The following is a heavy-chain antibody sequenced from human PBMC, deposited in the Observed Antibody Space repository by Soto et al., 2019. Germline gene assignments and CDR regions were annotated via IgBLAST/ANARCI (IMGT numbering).Heavy chain of an antibody. V-gene: IGHV3-33*01. CDR1: GFTFSSYG. J-gene: IGHJ4*02. CDR2: IWYDGSNK. D-gene: IGHD3-10*01. Sequence: GGSLRLSCAASGFTFSSYGMHWVRQAPGKGLEWVAVIWYDGSNKYYADSVKGRFTISRDNSKNTLYLQMNSLRAEDTAVYYCARAYYYGSGNTFGTDYWGQGTLVTVSS. CDR3: ARAYYYGSGNTFGTDY.